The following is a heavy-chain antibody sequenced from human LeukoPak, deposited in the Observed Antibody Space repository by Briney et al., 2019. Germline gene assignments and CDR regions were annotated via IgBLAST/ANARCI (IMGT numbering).Heavy chain of an antibody. D-gene: IGHD2-21*02. Sequence: KTSETLSLTCTVSGGSINSYYWSWIRQPPGKGLECIGYMYNSGLTNYNPSLKSRVAISVDTSKNQFSLRLSSVTAADTAVYYCARLHYGDPTSWFDPWGQGTLDTVSS. CDR1: GGSINSYY. V-gene: IGHV4-59*08. J-gene: IGHJ5*02. CDR2: MYNSGLT. CDR3: ARLHYGDPTSWFDP.